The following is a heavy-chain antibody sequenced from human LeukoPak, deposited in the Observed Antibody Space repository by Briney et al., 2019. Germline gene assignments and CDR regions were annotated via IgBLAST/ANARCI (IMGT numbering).Heavy chain of an antibody. D-gene: IGHD6-13*01. Sequence: ASVTVSCKASGYTFTSYDINWVRQAPGQGLEWMGWMNPNSGNTGYAQKFQGRVTMTRNTSISTAYMELSSLRSEDTAVYYCARAGIAAAGNWFDPWGQGTLVTVSS. V-gene: IGHV1-8*01. J-gene: IGHJ5*02. CDR1: GYTFTSYD. CDR2: MNPNSGNT. CDR3: ARAGIAAAGNWFDP.